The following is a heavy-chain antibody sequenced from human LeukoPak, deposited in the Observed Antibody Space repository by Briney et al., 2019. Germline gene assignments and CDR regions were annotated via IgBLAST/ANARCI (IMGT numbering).Heavy chain of an antibody. Sequence: GGSLRLSCAASGFTFSGSAMHWVRQAPGKGLEWVANIKQDGSEKYYVDSVKGRFTISRDNAKNSLYLQMNSLRAEDTAVYYCAKDPGSYCSGGSCYSNYHHYYYYMDVWGKGTTVTVSS. D-gene: IGHD2-15*01. CDR1: GFTFSGSA. V-gene: IGHV3-7*01. CDR2: IKQDGSEK. CDR3: AKDPGSYCSGGSCYSNYHHYYYYMDV. J-gene: IGHJ6*03.